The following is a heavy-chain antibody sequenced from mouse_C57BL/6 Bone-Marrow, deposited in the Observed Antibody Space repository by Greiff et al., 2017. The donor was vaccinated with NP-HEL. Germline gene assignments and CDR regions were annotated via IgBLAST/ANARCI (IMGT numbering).Heavy chain of an antibody. V-gene: IGHV5-9*01. J-gene: IGHJ3*01. Sequence: EVKLMESGGGLVKPGGSLKLSCAASGFTFSSYTMSWVRQTPEKRLEWVATISGGGGNTYYPDSVKGRFTISRDNAKNTLYLQMSSLRSEDTALYYCARLYSNPFAYWGQGTLVTVSA. CDR3: ARLYSNPFAY. CDR1: GFTFSSYT. CDR2: ISGGGGNT. D-gene: IGHD2-5*01.